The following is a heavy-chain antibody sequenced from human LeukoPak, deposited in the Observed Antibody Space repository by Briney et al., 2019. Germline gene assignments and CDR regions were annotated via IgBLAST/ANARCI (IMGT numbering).Heavy chain of an antibody. CDR1: GYTLTELS. J-gene: IGHJ4*02. CDR2: FDPEGGET. V-gene: IGHV1-24*01. Sequence: GASVKVSCKVSGYTLTELSMHWVRQAPGKGLEWMGGFDPEGGETIYAQKFQGRVTMTEDTSTDTAYMELSSLRSEDTAVYYCATDYYDSSGYSHIGYWGQGTLVTVSS. D-gene: IGHD3-22*01. CDR3: ATDYYDSSGYSHIGY.